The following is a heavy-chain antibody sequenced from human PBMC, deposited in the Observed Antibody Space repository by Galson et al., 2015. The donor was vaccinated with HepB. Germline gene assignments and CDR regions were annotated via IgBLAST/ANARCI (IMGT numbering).Heavy chain of an antibody. V-gene: IGHV1-18*04. D-gene: IGHD6-13*01. Sequence: SVKVSCKASGYTFTTYGISWVRQAPGQGLEWMGWISAYNGNTNYPQNFEGRVTMSTDTSTRTAYMELKSLTSDDTAVYYCATEDRSGWYEYWGQGTLVTVS. J-gene: IGHJ4*02. CDR1: GYTFTTYG. CDR2: ISAYNGNT. CDR3: ATEDRSGWYEY.